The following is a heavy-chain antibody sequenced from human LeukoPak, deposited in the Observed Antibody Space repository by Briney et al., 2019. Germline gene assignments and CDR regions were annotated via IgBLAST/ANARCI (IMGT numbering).Heavy chain of an antibody. J-gene: IGHJ4*02. CDR1: GFTFSSYC. CDR2: ISSSSSYI. CDR3: AREKRGSYDY. V-gene: IGHV3-21*01. Sequence: GGSLTLSCAAYGFTFSSYCMNWVRQAPGKGLEWVASISSSSSYIYYAGSVKGRFDISRDNAENSLYLQMNSLRAEDTAVYYCAREKRGSYDYWGQGTLVTVSS. D-gene: IGHD1-26*01.